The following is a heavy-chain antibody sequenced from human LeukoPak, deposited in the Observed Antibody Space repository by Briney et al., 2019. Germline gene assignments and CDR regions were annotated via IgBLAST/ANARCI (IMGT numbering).Heavy chain of an antibody. CDR3: ARDPRNYGGNPFDY. V-gene: IGHV3-74*01. D-gene: IGHD4-23*01. CDR1: GFTFSSYA. Sequence: GGSLRLSCAASGFTFSSYAMSWVRQAPGKGLEWVSRINSDGSSTSYADSVKGRFTISRDNAKNTLYLQMNSLRAEDTAVYYCARDPRNYGGNPFDYWGQGTLVTVSS. CDR2: INSDGSST. J-gene: IGHJ4*02.